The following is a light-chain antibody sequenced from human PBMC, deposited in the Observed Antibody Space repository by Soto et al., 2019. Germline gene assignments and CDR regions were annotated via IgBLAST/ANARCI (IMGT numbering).Light chain of an antibody. CDR1: NSNVGNYY. CDR2: YDS. Sequence: QSVLIQPPSVSGTPGQRVTLSCSGSNSNVGNYYVSWYQHLPGTAPKLLIYYDSQRPSGVPDRFSGSKSGTSASLAISGLRSEDESDFYCVAWDGSLRAYVFVNGNMGTVL. CDR3: VAWDGSLRAYV. J-gene: IGLJ1*01. V-gene: IGLV1-47*02.